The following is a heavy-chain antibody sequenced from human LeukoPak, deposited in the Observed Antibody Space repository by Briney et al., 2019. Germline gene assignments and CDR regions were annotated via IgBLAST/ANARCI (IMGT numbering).Heavy chain of an antibody. Sequence: PGGSLRLSCAASGFTFSSYPMSWVRQAPGKGLQWVSAISNGGGSAYYADSVKGRITISRDNSKSTLYLQMNSLRAEDTAIYYCAARPRMPPRFDYWGQGTLVTVSS. CDR2: ISNGGGSA. CDR1: GFTFSSYP. CDR3: AARPRMPPRFDY. D-gene: IGHD1-14*01. V-gene: IGHV3-23*01. J-gene: IGHJ4*02.